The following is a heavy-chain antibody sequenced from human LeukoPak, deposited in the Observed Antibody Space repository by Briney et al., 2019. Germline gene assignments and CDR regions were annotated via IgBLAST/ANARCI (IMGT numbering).Heavy chain of an antibody. J-gene: IGHJ4*02. CDR3: AKSSGYYPEY. D-gene: IGHD3-22*01. Sequence: GGSLRLSCAATGFTFSSYGMHWVRQAPGKGLEWVALIWYDGSNKYYADSVKGRFTISRDNSKNTLYLQMNSLRAEDTAVYYCAKSSGYYPEYWGQGTLVTVSS. V-gene: IGHV3-33*06. CDR1: GFTFSSYG. CDR2: IWYDGSNK.